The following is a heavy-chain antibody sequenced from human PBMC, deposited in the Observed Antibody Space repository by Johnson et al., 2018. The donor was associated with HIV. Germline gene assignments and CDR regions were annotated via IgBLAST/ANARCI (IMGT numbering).Heavy chain of an antibody. CDR3: ARTLWVGEESAFDM. Sequence: QVQLVESGGGVVRPGGSLRLSCAASGFTFSSNAMHWVRQSPGKGLEWVAVIRYDGSNKYYADSVKGRFTISRDNSKNTLYLQMNSLRIEDTAVYYCARTLWVGEESAFDMWGQGTLVTVPA. J-gene: IGHJ3*02. V-gene: IGHV3-33*08. D-gene: IGHD3-16*01. CDR2: IRYDGSNK. CDR1: GFTFSSNA.